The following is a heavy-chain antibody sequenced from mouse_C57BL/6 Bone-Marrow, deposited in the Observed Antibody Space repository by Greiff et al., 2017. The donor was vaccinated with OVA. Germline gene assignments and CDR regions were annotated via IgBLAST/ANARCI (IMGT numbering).Heavy chain of an antibody. CDR3: ARRGVVEGDYAMDY. Sequence: EVKVEESGGGLVQPGGSLKLSCAASGFTFSDYYMYWVRQTPEKRLEWVAYISNGGGSTYYPDTVKGRFTISRDNAKNTLYLQMSRLKSEDTAMYYCARRGVVEGDYAMDYWGQGTSVTVSS. CDR1: GFTFSDYY. D-gene: IGHD1-1*01. V-gene: IGHV5-12*01. CDR2: ISNGGGST. J-gene: IGHJ4*01.